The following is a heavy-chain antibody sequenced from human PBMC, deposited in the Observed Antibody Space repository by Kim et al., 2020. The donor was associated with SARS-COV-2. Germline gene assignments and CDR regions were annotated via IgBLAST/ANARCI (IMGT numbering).Heavy chain of an antibody. D-gene: IGHD2-15*01. J-gene: IGHJ5*02. V-gene: IGHV4-59*09. CDR3: ARGGGCSGGSCYSHWFDP. Sequence: KSRVTISVDTSKNQCSLKLSSVTAADTAVYYCARGGGCSGGSCYSHWFDPWGQGTLVTVSS.